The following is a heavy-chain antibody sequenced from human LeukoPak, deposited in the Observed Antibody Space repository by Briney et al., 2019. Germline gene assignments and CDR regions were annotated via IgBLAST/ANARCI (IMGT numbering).Heavy chain of an antibody. CDR3: AREPIIVGASRGWFDP. J-gene: IGHJ5*02. Sequence: KASETLSLTCAVSGGSISSSNWWSWVRQPPGKGLEWIGEIYHSGSTNYNPSLKSRVTISVDKSKNQFSLKLSSVTAADTAVYYCAREPIIVGASRGWFDPWGQGTLVTVSS. D-gene: IGHD1-26*01. V-gene: IGHV4-4*02. CDR1: GGSISSSNW. CDR2: IYHSGST.